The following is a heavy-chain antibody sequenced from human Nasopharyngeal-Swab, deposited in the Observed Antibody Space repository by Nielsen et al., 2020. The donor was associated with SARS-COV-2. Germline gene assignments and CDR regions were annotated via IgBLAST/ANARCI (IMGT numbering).Heavy chain of an antibody. V-gene: IGHV2-70*01. CDR2: IDWDEDK. CDR1: GFSLNTSGMC. CDR3: ARNPPRGSGFDF. Sequence: SGPTLVKPTQTLTLTCTFSGFSLNTSGMCLTWIRQPPGKALGWLALIDWDEDKYYSTSLKTRLTISKDTSKNQVVLTMTNMDQADTAPYYCARNPPRGSGFDFWGQGILVTVSS. D-gene: IGHD6-19*01. J-gene: IGHJ4*02.